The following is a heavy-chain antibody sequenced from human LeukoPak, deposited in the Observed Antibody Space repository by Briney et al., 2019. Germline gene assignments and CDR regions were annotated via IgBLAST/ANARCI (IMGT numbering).Heavy chain of an antibody. Sequence: GASVKVSCKASGGTFSSYAISWVRQAPGQGLEWMGGIIPIFGTANYAQKFQGRVTITTDESTSTAYMELSSLRSEDTAVYYCGLMVYVDYYYYYMDVWGKGTTVTVSS. CDR2: IIPIFGTA. D-gene: IGHD2-8*01. V-gene: IGHV1-69*05. J-gene: IGHJ6*03. CDR3: GLMVYVDYYYYYMDV. CDR1: GGTFSSYA.